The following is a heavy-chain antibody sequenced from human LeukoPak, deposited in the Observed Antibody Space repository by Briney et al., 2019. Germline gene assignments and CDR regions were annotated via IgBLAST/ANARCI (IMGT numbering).Heavy chain of an antibody. J-gene: IGHJ5*02. CDR2: IDWANDR. D-gene: IGHD5/OR15-5a*01. CDR3: VRTRPVSGWFDP. V-gene: IGHV2-70*11. Sequence: SGPALVKPTQTLTLTCTFSGFSLRTSGMCVSWIRQPPVKALEWLARIDWANDRYYTPSLETRPTTSYNTTKNPGVLTMTNMDPVDTATYYCVRTRPVSGWFDPWGQGTLVTVSS. CDR1: GFSLRTSGMC.